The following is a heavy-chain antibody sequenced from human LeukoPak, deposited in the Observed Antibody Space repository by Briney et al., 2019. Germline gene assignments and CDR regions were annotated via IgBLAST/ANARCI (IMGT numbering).Heavy chain of an antibody. D-gene: IGHD6-19*01. CDR3: ARIGYSSGWYSFDY. Sequence: SETLSLTCTVSGGSISSYYWSWIRQPAGKGLEWIGRIYTSGSTNYNPSLKSRVTMSVDTSKNQFSLKLSSVTAADTAVYYCARIGYSSGWYSFDYWGQGTLVTVSS. CDR2: IYTSGST. V-gene: IGHV4-4*07. CDR1: GGSISSYY. J-gene: IGHJ4*02.